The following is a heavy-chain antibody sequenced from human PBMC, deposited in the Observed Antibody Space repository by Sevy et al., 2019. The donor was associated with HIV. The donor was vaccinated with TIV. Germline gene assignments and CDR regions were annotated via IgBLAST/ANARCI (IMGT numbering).Heavy chain of an antibody. D-gene: IGHD3-22*01. J-gene: IGHJ4*02. V-gene: IGHV3-23*01. CDR1: GIAFSTYA. CDR2: ISASGYST. CDR3: AKDFSDVYYYDSSATVDY. Sequence: GGSLRLSCAASGIAFSTYAMFWVRQAPGKGLEWVSSISASGYSTYYADSVKGRFTLSKDNSRNTLDLQMNSLRADDTAVYYCAKDFSDVYYYDSSATVDYWGQGTLVTVSS.